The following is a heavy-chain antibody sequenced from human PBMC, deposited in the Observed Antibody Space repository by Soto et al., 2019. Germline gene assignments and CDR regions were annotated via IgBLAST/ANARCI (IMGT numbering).Heavy chain of an antibody. V-gene: IGHV4-61*08. CDR2: IYYSGST. Sequence: XTLSLACTVSGGSFSSGGYYWSWIRQPPGKGLEWIGYIYYSGSTNYNPSLKIRVTISVDTSKNQFSLKLSSVTAEDTAVYYCERVNRLRFLEWLSTGFDYWGQGTLVTVSS. CDR1: GGSFSSGGYY. CDR3: ERVNRLRFLEWLSTGFDY. D-gene: IGHD3-3*01. J-gene: IGHJ4*02.